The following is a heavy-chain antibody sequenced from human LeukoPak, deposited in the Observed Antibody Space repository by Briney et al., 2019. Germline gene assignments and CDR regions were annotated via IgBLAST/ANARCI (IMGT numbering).Heavy chain of an antibody. D-gene: IGHD1-26*01. J-gene: IGHJ5*02. V-gene: IGHV4-34*01. CDR2: INHSGST. CDR1: GGSFSGYY. Sequence: SETLSLTCTVYGGSFSGYYWSWIRQPPGKGLEWIGEINHSGSTNYNPSLKSRVAMSVDTSKNQFSLKLSSVTAADTAVYYCARDHGSPDWFDPWGQGTLVTVSS. CDR3: ARDHGSPDWFDP.